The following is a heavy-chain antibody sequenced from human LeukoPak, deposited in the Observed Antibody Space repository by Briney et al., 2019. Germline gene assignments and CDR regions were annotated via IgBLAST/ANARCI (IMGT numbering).Heavy chain of an antibody. CDR3: AKDYYDSSGYYHSPFFDY. Sequence: ASVKVSCKASGYTFTGYYMHWVRQAPGQGLEWMGWINPNSGGTNYAQKFQGRVTMTRDTSISTAYMELSRLRSDDTAVYYCAKDYYDSSGYYHSPFFDYWGQGTLVTVSS. J-gene: IGHJ4*02. V-gene: IGHV1-2*02. CDR1: GYTFTGYY. D-gene: IGHD3-22*01. CDR2: INPNSGGT.